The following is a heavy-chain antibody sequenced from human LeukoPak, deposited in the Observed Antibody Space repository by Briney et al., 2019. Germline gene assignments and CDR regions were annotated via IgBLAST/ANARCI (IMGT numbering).Heavy chain of an antibody. J-gene: IGHJ6*02. V-gene: IGHV3-21*01. CDR2: ISSSSSYI. D-gene: IGHD6-19*01. CDR3: ARVTVAGSGYYYGMDV. Sequence: GGSLRLSCAASGFTFSSYWMNWVRQAPGKGLEWVSSISSSSSYIYYADSVKGRFTISRDNAKNSLYLQMNSLRAEDTAVYYCARVTVAGSGYYYGMDVWGQGTTVTVSS. CDR1: GFTFSSYW.